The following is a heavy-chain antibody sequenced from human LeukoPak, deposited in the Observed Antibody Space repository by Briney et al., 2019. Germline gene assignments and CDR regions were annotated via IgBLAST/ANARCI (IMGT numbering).Heavy chain of an antibody. J-gene: IGHJ4*02. CDR1: GFTFSNAW. CDR3: TTDVDYGDYTTHHLDY. D-gene: IGHD4-17*01. V-gene: IGHV3-15*01. CDR2: IKSKTDGGTT. Sequence: PGGSLRLSCAASGFTFSNAWMSWVRQAPGKGLEWVGRIKSKTDGGTTDYAAPVKGRFTISRDDSKNTLYLQMNSLKTEDTAAYYCTTDVDYGDYTTHHLDYWGQGTLVTVSS.